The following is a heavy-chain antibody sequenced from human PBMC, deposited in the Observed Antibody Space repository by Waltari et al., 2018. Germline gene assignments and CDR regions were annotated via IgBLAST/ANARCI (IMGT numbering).Heavy chain of an antibody. CDR3: ASGGWGFYLGY. J-gene: IGHJ4*02. V-gene: IGHV3-21*01. Sequence: EVQLVESGGGLVKPGGSLRLSCAASGFSFSTYSMNWVRQAPGKGLEWISSFSADSSYRHYAESVKGRFTFARDNAKNSLSLQINSLRAEDTAVYYCASGGWGFYLGYWGQGALVTVSS. CDR1: GFSFSTYS. CDR2: FSADSSYR. D-gene: IGHD3-16*01.